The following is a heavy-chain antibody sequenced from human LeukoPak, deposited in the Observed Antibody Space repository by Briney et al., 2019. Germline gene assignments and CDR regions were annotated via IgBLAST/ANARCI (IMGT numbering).Heavy chain of an antibody. CDR3: ARDYGGNSGY. Sequence: SETLSLTCAVSGGSISSGGYSWSWIRQPPGKGLEWIGYIYHSGSTYYNPSLKSRVTTSVDRSKNQFSLKLSSVTAADTAVYYCARDYGGNSGYWGQGTLVTVSS. CDR1: GGSISSGGYS. J-gene: IGHJ4*02. V-gene: IGHV4-30-2*01. CDR2: IYHSGST. D-gene: IGHD4-23*01.